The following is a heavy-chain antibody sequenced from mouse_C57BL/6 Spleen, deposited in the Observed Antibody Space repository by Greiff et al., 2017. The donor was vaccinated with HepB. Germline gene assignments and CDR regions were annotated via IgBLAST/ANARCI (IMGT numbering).Heavy chain of an antibody. CDR2: IRSKSSNYAT. V-gene: IGHV10-3*01. CDR3: VAYDYATGYYSMDY. D-gene: IGHD2-4*01. J-gene: IGHJ4*01. Sequence: EVQLVESGAGLVQPKGSLKLSCAASGFTFNTYAMRWVRQAPGKGMEWVARIRSKSSNYATYSADSVKDRFTISRDDSQSMLYLQMNNLKTEDTAMYYCVAYDYATGYYSMDYWGQGTSVTVSS. CDR1: GFTFNTYA.